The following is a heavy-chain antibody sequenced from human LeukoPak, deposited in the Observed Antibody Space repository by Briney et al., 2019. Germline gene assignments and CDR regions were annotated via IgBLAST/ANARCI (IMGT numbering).Heavy chain of an antibody. Sequence: NSSETLSLTCTVSGGSISSYYWSWIRQVPGKGLEWIGYIYYSGSTIYNPSLKSRVTMSLDTSKNQFSLKLRSVTAADTAVYYCARGVISTDAFDVWGQGTMVTVSS. CDR2: IYYSGST. D-gene: IGHD3-3*02. CDR1: GGSISSYY. J-gene: IGHJ3*01. V-gene: IGHV4-59*01. CDR3: ARGVISTDAFDV.